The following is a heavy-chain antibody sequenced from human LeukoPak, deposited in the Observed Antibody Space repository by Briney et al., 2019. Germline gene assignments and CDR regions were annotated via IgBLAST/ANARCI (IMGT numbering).Heavy chain of an antibody. J-gene: IGHJ4*02. D-gene: IGHD6-13*01. CDR3: ATYRETGGTNDFDY. CDR1: GFIFSSYA. Sequence: GGSLRLSCAASGFIFSSYAMSWVRQAPGKGLGWVSSISGSGSSTYYADSVKGRFTISRDNSKNTRYLQMNSLRAEDTGVYYCATYRETGGTNDFDYWGQGTMVTVSS. V-gene: IGHV3-23*01. CDR2: ISGSGSST.